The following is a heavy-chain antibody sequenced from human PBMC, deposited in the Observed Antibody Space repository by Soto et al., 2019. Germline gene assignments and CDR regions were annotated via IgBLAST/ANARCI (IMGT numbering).Heavy chain of an antibody. J-gene: IGHJ6*01. V-gene: IGHV3-48*03. CDR2: ISSSGSTI. CDR3: ARERGYCSGGSCYSGGCYYYYGMDF. Sequence: EVPLVESGGGLVQPGGSLRLSCAASGFTFSSYEMNWVRQAQGKGLEWVSYISSSGSTIYYADSVKGRFTISRDDAKNSLYLQMNSLRAEDTAVYYCARERGYCSGGSCYSGGCYYYYGMDFWGQGTTVTVS. D-gene: IGHD2-15*01. CDR1: GFTFSSYE.